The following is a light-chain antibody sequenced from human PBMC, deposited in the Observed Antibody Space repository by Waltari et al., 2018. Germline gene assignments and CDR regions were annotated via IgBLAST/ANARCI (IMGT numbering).Light chain of an antibody. CDR3: MQGIHLPYT. V-gene: IGKV2-29*02. CDR1: QSLLHSDGKTY. Sequence: DIVMTQTPLSLSVTPGQPASISCKSSQSLLHSDGKTYLYWYLQTPGQSPQLLIYEVSSRLSGGPDRFSGSGSGTDFTLKISRVEAEDVGVYYCMQGIHLPYTFGQGTKLEIK. J-gene: IGKJ2*01. CDR2: EVS.